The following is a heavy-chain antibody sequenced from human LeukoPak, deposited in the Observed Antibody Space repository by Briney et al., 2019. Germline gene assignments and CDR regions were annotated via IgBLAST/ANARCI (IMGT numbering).Heavy chain of an antibody. CDR3: ARSSGYYYYNGMDV. CDR2: ISTSGSHI. Sequence: GRSLRLSCAASGFTFSSYSMNWVRQAPGKGLEWVSSISTSGSHIYFPDSVKGRFTISRDNSKNSLYLQMNSLRAEDTAVYYCARSSGYYYYNGMDVWGQGTTVTVSS. J-gene: IGHJ6*02. D-gene: IGHD3-22*01. CDR1: GFTFSSYS. V-gene: IGHV3-21*01.